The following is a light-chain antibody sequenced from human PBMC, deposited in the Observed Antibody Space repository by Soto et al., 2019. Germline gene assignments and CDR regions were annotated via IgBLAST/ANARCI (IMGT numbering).Light chain of an antibody. Sequence: QSVLTQPASVSGSPGQSIAISCIGVRTDGDGHDYVSWYQQHPGQAPQLIIYDVYNRPSGVSDRFSGSKSGNTASLIISGLQAEDEADYFCPSYTASSPFYVFGAGTKVTVL. V-gene: IGLV2-14*03. CDR2: DVY. CDR1: RTDGDGHDY. CDR3: PSYTASSPFYV. J-gene: IGLJ1*01.